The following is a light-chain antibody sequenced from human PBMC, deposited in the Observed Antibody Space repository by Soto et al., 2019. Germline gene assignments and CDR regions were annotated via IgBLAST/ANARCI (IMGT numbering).Light chain of an antibody. J-gene: IGKJ2*01. V-gene: IGKV3-20*01. Sequence: EIVWTQSPGTLSLSPGERATLSCRASQSVSSSYLAWYQQKPGQAPRILIYGASSRATGIPDRFSGSGSGTDFTLTISRLEREDIAVYYCQQYGSSPPYTFGQGTKLEIK. CDR1: QSVSSSY. CDR2: GAS. CDR3: QQYGSSPPYT.